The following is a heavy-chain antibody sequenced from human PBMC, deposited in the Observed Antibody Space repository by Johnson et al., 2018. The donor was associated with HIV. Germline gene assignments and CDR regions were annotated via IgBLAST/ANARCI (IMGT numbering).Heavy chain of an antibody. CDR3: ARDSSSWSEDAFDI. V-gene: IGHV3-7*03. CDR1: GFTFSSYW. J-gene: IGHJ3*02. Sequence: VQLVESGGGLVQPGGSLRLSCAASGFTFSSYWMSWVRQAPGKGLEWVTNIKQDGSEKYYADSVKGRFTISRDNSKNTLYLQMNSLRAEDTAVYYCARDSSSWSEDAFDIWGQGTLVTVSS. CDR2: IKQDGSEK. D-gene: IGHD6-13*01.